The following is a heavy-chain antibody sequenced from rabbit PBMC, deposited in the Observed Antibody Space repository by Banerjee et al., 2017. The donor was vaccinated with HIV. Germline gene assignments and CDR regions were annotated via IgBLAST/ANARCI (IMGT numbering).Heavy chain of an antibody. D-gene: IGHD3-1*01. CDR1: GFSFSSSYC. CDR2: INTSSGST. Sequence: QSLEESGGDLVKPGASLTLTCTASGFSFSSSYCMCWVRQAPGKGLEWIGCINTSSGSTWYASWVNGRFTISRSTSLNTVTLQMTSLTAADTATHFCARDLASVVGWNFSLWGPGTLVTVS. V-gene: IGHV1S43*01. J-gene: IGHJ4*01. CDR3: ARDLASVVGWNFSL.